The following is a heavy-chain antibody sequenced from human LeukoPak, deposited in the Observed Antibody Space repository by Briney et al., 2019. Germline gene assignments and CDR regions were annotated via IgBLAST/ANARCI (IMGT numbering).Heavy chain of an antibody. CDR2: INHSGST. CDR3: ARAGDDYVWGSYRPAFDY. J-gene: IGHJ4*02. Sequence: PSETLSLTCAVYGGSFSGYYWSWIRQPPGKGREWIGEINHSGSTNYNPSLKSRVTISVDASKNQFSLKLSSVTAADTAVYYCARAGDDYVWGSYRPAFDYWGQGTLVTVSS. CDR1: GGSFSGYY. V-gene: IGHV4-34*01. D-gene: IGHD3-16*02.